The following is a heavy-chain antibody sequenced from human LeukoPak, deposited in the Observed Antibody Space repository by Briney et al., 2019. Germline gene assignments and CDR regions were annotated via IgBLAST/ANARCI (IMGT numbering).Heavy chain of an antibody. J-gene: IGHJ5*01. V-gene: IGHV3-66*01. CDR1: GVTFSSYA. Sequence: GGSLRLSCGASGVTFSSYAMSWVRQAPGKGLEWVSLIYSGDNTYYADSVKGRFTISRDNSRNTLYLQMNSLRVEDTAVYYCVYWFDSWGQGTLVTVSS. CDR2: IYSGDNT. CDR3: VYWFDS.